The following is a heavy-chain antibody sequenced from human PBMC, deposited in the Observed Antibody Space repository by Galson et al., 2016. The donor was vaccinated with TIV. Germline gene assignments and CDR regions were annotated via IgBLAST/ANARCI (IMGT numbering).Heavy chain of an antibody. Sequence: SLRLSCATSGFTFSSHGMHWVRQAPGKGLEWVAVIWFDGSNDRYADSVKSRFTISRDNSKNTLYLQMNNLRAEETAVYYCARGDYPATVTTYYYYGMDVWGQGTTVTVFS. D-gene: IGHD4-11*01. CDR2: IWFDGSND. J-gene: IGHJ6*02. CDR1: GFTFSSHG. V-gene: IGHV3-30*19. CDR3: ARGDYPATVTTYYYYGMDV.